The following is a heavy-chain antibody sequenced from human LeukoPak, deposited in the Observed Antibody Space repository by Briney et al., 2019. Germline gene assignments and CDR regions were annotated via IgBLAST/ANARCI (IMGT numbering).Heavy chain of an antibody. CDR2: ISYDGNNK. D-gene: IGHD3-10*01. CDR1: GFTLSNYD. CDR3: AKGFRFGELLSYFDY. V-gene: IGHV3-30*18. J-gene: IGHJ4*02. Sequence: GRSLRLSCAASGFTLSNYDIHWVRQAPGKGLEWVALISYDGNNKYYADSVKGRFTISRDNSKNTLYLQMNSLRAEDTAVYYCAKGFRFGELLSYFDYWGQGTLVTVSS.